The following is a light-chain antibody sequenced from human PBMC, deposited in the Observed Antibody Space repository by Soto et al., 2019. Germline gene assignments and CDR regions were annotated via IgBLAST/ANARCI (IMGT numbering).Light chain of an antibody. CDR1: QSISSNY. CDR3: QQYGPSSHT. CDR2: GAS. J-gene: IGKJ2*01. Sequence: EMVLTQSPGTLSLSPGEGATLACRASQSISSNYLVWYQQKGGQAPRLLIYGASSRATGIPDRFSGSGSGTDFTLTISRLEPEDFAMYFCQQYGPSSHTFGQGTKLEIK. V-gene: IGKV3-20*01.